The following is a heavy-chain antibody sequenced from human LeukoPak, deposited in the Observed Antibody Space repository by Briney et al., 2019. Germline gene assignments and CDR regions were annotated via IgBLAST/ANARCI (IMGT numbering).Heavy chain of an antibody. D-gene: IGHD4-11*01. J-gene: IGHJ6*03. CDR1: GYSISSGYY. V-gene: IGHV4-38-2*01. CDR2: IYHSGST. Sequence: PSETLSLTCAVSGYSISSGYYWGWIRQPPGKGLEWIGSIYHSGSTYYNPSLKSRVTISVATSKNQFSLKLSSVTAADTAVYYCARTDDYSPDYYYYMDVWGKGTTVTVSS. CDR3: ARTDDYSPDYYYYMDV.